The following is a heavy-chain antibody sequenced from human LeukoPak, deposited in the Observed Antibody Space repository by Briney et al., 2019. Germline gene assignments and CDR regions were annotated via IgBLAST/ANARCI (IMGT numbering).Heavy chain of an antibody. CDR2: IYYSGSA. CDR3: ASLAVAGGAFDI. J-gene: IGHJ3*02. Sequence: SETLSLTCTVSGGSISSYHWSWIRQPPGKGLEWTGYIYYSGSASYNPSLKSRVTISVDTSKNQFSLKLSSVTAADTAVYYCASLAVAGGAFDIWGQGTMVTVSS. D-gene: IGHD6-19*01. CDR1: GGSISSYH. V-gene: IGHV4-59*01.